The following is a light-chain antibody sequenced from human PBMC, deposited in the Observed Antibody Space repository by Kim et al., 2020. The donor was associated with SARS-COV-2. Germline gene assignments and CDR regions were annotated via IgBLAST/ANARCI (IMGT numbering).Light chain of an antibody. CDR1: QDISNF. V-gene: IGKV1-17*03. J-gene: IGKJ2*01. CDR3: LQHKSYPYT. CDR2: ATS. Sequence: SASVGDRVTISWRASQDISNFLAWFQQTPGKVPTRLFYATSSLQSGVPSRFSGCVSGTEYSLTISSLQPEDFATYYCLQHKSYPYTLGQGTKLEI.